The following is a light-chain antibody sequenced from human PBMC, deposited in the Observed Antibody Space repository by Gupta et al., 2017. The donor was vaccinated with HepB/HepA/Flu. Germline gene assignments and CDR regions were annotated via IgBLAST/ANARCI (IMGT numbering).Light chain of an antibody. CDR1: QSISSY. CDR3: QQCDSTARR. J-gene: IGKJ1*01. Sequence: DIQLTQSPPSLSASVGDSVTITYRASQSISSYFNWYQQKPGKAPKLLIYAASSLQSGVPSRFSGSGSGTDLTLTISRMQPEDIATYYCQQCDSTARRFGQGTKVEIK. V-gene: IGKV1-39*01. CDR2: AAS.